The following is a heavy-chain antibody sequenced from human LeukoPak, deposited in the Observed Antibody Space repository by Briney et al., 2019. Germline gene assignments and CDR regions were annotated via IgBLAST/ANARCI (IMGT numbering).Heavy chain of an antibody. CDR3: ARDGPLYCSGGSCYGGAFDY. D-gene: IGHD2-15*01. V-gene: IGHV3-9*01. J-gene: IGHJ4*02. CDR1: GFSFDDYA. Sequence: PGGSLRLSCAASGFSFDDYAMHWVRQAPGKGLEWVAGISWNSGSMDYVDSVKGRFTISRDNAKNSVYLQMNNVRAEDTAFYYCARDGPLYCSGGSCYGGAFDYWGQGTLVTVSS. CDR2: ISWNSGSM.